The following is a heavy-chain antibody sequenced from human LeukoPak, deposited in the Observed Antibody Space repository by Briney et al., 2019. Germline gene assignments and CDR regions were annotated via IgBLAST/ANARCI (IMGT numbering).Heavy chain of an antibody. CDR3: AREPTAAGYVDY. D-gene: IGHD3-16*01. CDR2: ISGSGSRT. CDR1: GFTFGTYA. J-gene: IGHJ4*02. Sequence: GGSLRLSCAASGFTFGTYAMSWVRQAPGKGLEWDSAISGSGSRTYYADSVKGRFTVSRDNSKNTLYLQMNSLRAEDTAIYYCAREPTAAGYVDYWGQGTLATVSS. V-gene: IGHV3-23*01.